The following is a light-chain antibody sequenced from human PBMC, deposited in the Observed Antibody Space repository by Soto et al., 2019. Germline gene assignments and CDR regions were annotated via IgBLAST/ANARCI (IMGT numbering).Light chain of an antibody. V-gene: IGLV2-14*01. CDR1: SSDVGGYNY. Sequence: QSALTQPASVSGSLGQSITISCTGSSSDVGGYNYVSWYQQHPGKAPKLMIYEVNNRPSGVSNRFSGSKSGNTASLTISGLQAEEAADYYCSSFTSSSTQVLGGGTKLTVL. J-gene: IGLJ3*02. CDR2: EVN. CDR3: SSFTSSSTQV.